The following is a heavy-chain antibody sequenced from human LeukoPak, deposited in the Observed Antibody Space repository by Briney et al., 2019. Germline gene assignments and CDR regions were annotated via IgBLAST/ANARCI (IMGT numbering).Heavy chain of an antibody. CDR1: GFTFSSYG. V-gene: IGHV3-21*01. CDR2: ISSSSSYI. Sequence: PGGSLRLSCAASGFTFSSYGMHWVRQAPGKGLEWVSSISSSSSYIYYADSVKGRFTISRDNAKNSLYLQMNSLRAEDTAVYYCARDLDSGYDLGYWGQGTLVTFSS. J-gene: IGHJ4*02. D-gene: IGHD5-12*01. CDR3: ARDLDSGYDLGY.